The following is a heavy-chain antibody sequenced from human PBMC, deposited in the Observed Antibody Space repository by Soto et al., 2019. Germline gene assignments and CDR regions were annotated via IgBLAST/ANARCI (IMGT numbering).Heavy chain of an antibody. CDR1: GFTFSNSG. CDR3: ARGANYMDV. J-gene: IGHJ6*03. V-gene: IGHV3-33*01. Sequence: ESGGGVVQPGRSLRLSCAASGFTFSNSGMHWVRQAPGKGLEWVAVIWFDGRNKYYADSVKGRFTISRDNSKNTLYLQMNSLRVEDTAVYFCARGANYMDVWGKGTTVTVSS. D-gene: IGHD5-12*01. CDR2: IWFDGRNK.